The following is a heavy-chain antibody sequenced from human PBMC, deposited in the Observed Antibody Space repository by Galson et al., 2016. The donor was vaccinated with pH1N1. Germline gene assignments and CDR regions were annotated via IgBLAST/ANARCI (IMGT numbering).Heavy chain of an antibody. V-gene: IGHV3-30*18. CDR2: TLYDGGSQ. Sequence: SLRLSCAASGFTFSTYAMHWVRQAPGKGLEWVAVTLYDGGSQYYADSVKGRFTISRDHSKNTLYLEMNSLGGEDTAVYYCAQDGEYSAYEGTSWGQGTLVTVAS. J-gene: IGHJ4*02. CDR1: GFTFSTYA. D-gene: IGHD5-12*01. CDR3: AQDGEYSAYEGTS.